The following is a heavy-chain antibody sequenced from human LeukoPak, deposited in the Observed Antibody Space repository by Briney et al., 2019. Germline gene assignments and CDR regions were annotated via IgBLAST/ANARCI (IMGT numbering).Heavy chain of an antibody. Sequence: SQTLSLTCAISGDSVSSNTATWNWVRQSPSRGLEWLGRTYYRSKWFYEYALSVKSRITINPDTSKNQFSLKLNSVTPEDTAVYYRARDTVAGNYFGYWGQGTLVTVSS. J-gene: IGHJ4*02. CDR1: GDSVSSNTAT. CDR3: ARDTVAGNYFGY. V-gene: IGHV6-1*01. D-gene: IGHD6-19*01. CDR2: TYYRSKWFY.